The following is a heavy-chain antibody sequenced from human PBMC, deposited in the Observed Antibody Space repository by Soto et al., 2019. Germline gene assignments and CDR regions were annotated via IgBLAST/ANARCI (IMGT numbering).Heavy chain of an antibody. CDR2: INPNSGGT. CDR3: AREPATAKPEGVDF. Sequence: ASVKVSCKASGYTFSDYYIHWVRQATGQGLEWKGWINPNSGGTKYSPKFQGGVTMTRDTSITTAYMELIRLRSGDTAVYYCAREPATAKPEGVDFWGQGTLVIVSS. D-gene: IGHD1-1*01. V-gene: IGHV1-2*02. J-gene: IGHJ4*02. CDR1: GYTFSDYY.